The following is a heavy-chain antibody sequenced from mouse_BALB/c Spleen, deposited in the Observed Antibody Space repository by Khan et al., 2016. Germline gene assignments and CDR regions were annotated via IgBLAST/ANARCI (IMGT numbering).Heavy chain of an antibody. V-gene: IGHV5-6-5*01. CDR3: TRDDGYDGAWFAY. D-gene: IGHD2-2*01. CDR2: ISGGGRI. J-gene: IGHJ3*01. Sequence: EVELVESGGGLVKPGGSLKLSCAASGFPFDNYAMSWVRQTPEKRLEWVASISGGGRIYYSDTVKGRFTISRDKAKNILYLQMSSLRSEDTAMYXCTRDDGYDGAWFAYWGQGTLVTVSA. CDR1: GFPFDNYA.